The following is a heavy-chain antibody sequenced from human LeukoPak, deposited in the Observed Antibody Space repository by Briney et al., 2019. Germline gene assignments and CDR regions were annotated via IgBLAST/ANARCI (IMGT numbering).Heavy chain of an antibody. V-gene: IGHV3-74*01. CDR3: ARAAYSSSWPNYYFYYYMDV. CDR1: GFTFSSYG. Sequence: GGSLRLSCAASGFTFSSYGMHWVRQAPGKGLVWVSHINYDGSTTRYADSVKGRFTISRDNAKNTIYLQMHSLRVEDTAVYYCARAAYSSSWPNYYFYYYMDVWGKGTTVTVSS. CDR2: INYDGSTT. D-gene: IGHD6-13*01. J-gene: IGHJ6*03.